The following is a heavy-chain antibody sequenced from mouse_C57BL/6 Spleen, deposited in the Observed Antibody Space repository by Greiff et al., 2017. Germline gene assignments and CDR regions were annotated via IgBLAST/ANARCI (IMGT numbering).Heavy chain of an antibody. J-gene: IGHJ2*01. V-gene: IGHV1-50*01. CDR2: IDPSDSYT. CDR1: GYTFTSYW. Sequence: QVQLQQPGAELVKPGASVKLSCKASGYTFTSYWMQWVKQRPGQGLEWIGEIDPSDSYTNYNQKFKGKATLTVDTSSSTAYMQLSSLTSEDSAVYYCARNLYYGNSYPLFDYWGQGTTLTVSS. CDR3: ARNLYYGNSYPLFDY. D-gene: IGHD1-1*01.